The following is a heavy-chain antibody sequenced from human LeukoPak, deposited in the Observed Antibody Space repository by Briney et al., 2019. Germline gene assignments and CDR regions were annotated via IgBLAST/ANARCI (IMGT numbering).Heavy chain of an antibody. V-gene: IGHV3-23*05. CDR3: AKRVHLTTLDY. CDR1: GFTFSSSA. D-gene: IGHD4-11*01. J-gene: IGHJ4*02. Sequence: GGSLRLSCAASGFTFSSSAMSWVRQAPGKGLEWVSGITNTGGVTLYADSVKGRLTVSRDNSKNTLYLHMNSLRAEDTAVYYCAKRVHLTTLDYWGQGTLVTVSS. CDR2: ITNTGGVT.